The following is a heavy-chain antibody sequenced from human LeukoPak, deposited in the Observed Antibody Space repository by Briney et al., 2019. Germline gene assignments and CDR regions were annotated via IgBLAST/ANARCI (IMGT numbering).Heavy chain of an antibody. Sequence: GGSLRLSCAASGFTFSSYGMHWVRQAPGKGLEWVAVIWNDGSNKYYADSVKGRFTISRDNSKNTLYLQMNSLRAEDTAVYYCARGGGNRLSFDYWGQGTLVTVS. CDR2: IWNDGSNK. D-gene: IGHD1/OR15-1a*01. J-gene: IGHJ4*02. CDR3: ARGGGNRLSFDY. V-gene: IGHV3-33*01. CDR1: GFTFSSYG.